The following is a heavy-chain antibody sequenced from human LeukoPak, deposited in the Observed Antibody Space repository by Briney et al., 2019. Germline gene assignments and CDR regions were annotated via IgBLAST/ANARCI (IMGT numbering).Heavy chain of an antibody. Sequence: PGGSLRLSCAASGFTFNNYWIHWVRQAPGKGLVWVSRINTDGRTTTYADSVKGRFTISRDNAKNTVHLQMNSLRAEDTAVCYCARDYGGNSGDFDYWGQGTLVTVSS. J-gene: IGHJ4*02. CDR1: GFTFNNYW. D-gene: IGHD4-23*01. V-gene: IGHV3-74*01. CDR3: ARDYGGNSGDFDY. CDR2: INTDGRTT.